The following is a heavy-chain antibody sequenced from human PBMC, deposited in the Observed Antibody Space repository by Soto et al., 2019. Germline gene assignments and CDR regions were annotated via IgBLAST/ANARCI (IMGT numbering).Heavy chain of an antibody. D-gene: IGHD1-26*01. Sequence: QVQLQESGPGLVKPSATLSLTCTVSGGSINNYYWSWIRQPPGKGLEWIGYIYYSGSTNYNPSLKRRVPISVDTSKNQFSLQLSSVTAADTAVYCCARRYGGNFDYWGQGTLVTVSS. CDR2: IYYSGST. CDR1: GGSINNYY. J-gene: IGHJ4*02. V-gene: IGHV4-59*01. CDR3: ARRYGGNFDY.